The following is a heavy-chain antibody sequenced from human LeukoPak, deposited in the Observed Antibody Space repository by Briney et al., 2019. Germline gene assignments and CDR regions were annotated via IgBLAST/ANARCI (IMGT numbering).Heavy chain of an antibody. D-gene: IGHD3-22*01. CDR3: ATRHSIGYYASPAPFDT. CDR2: IYYSGST. J-gene: IGHJ3*02. CDR1: GGSISSYY. V-gene: IGHV4-59*01. Sequence: SEXLSLTCTVSGGSISSYYWSWIRQPPGKGLEWIGYIYYSGSTNYNPSLNSLVTISVDTSKNQFSLKLSSVTAADTAVYYCATRHSIGYYASPAPFDTWGQGTMVTVSS.